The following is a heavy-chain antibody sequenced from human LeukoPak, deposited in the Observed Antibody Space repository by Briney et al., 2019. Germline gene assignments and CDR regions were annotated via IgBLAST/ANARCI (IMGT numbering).Heavy chain of an antibody. CDR3: ARASESGWRETDY. CDR1: GYTFINYG. Sequence: ASVKVSCKASGYTFINYGISWVRQAPGQGLEWMGWISAHNGNTNYEQQLQGRVTTTTDTSTSTAYLELRSLRSDDTAVYYCARASESGWRETDYWGQGTLVTVSS. CDR2: ISAHNGNT. J-gene: IGHJ4*02. D-gene: IGHD6-19*01. V-gene: IGHV1-18*01.